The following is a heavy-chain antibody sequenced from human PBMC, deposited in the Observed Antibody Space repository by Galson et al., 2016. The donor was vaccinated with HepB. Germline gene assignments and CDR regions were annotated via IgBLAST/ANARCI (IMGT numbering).Heavy chain of an antibody. J-gene: IGHJ4*02. CDR2: IIPNLGIT. CDR1: GDTFSRHA. Sequence: SVKVSCKGSGDTFSRHAINWVRQAPGQGLEWMGRIIPNLGITYYAAKFQGRVTISAVKSTSTVSMDLSGLASDDTAVYYCAREGPLSLPGTRYSEHWGPGILVIVSS. D-gene: IGHD3-22*01. V-gene: IGHV1-69*04. CDR3: AREGPLSLPGTRYSEH.